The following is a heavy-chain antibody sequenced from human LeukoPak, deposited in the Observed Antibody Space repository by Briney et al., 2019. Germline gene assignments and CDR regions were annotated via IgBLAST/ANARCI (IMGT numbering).Heavy chain of an antibody. CDR1: GFSFSSYW. Sequence: PGGSLRLSCAASGFSFSSYWMSWVRQAPGKGLEWVANIKQDEGEKYYVDSVKGRFTISRDNAKNSVYLQMNSLRAEDPAVYYCAREASLNYMDVWGKGTTVTVSS. V-gene: IGHV3-7*01. J-gene: IGHJ6*03. CDR2: IKQDEGEK. CDR3: AREASLNYMDV.